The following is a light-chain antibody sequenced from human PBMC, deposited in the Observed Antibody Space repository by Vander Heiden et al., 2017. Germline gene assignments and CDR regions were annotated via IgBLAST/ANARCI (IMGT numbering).Light chain of an antibody. CDR3: RQDDNSPWT. Sequence: AIQMTQSPSSLSASVGDRVTITCRANQGIRNDLGWYQQKPGKAPKLLIYAASSLQSGVPSRFSGSGSGTDFTLTISSLQPEDFATYYCRQDDNSPWTFGQGTKVEIK. CDR1: QGIRND. J-gene: IGKJ1*01. V-gene: IGKV1-6*01. CDR2: AAS.